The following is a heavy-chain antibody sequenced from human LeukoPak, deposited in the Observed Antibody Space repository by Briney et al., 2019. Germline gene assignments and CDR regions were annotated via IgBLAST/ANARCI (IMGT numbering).Heavy chain of an antibody. V-gene: IGHV3-23*01. D-gene: IGHD6-13*01. Sequence: GGSLRLSCAASGYTFSNYAMSWVRQARGKGLEWVSGIENTGAGPYYTQSVKGRFTISRDNSKNTLYLEMNSLRGDDTAVYYCAKETAALGSPLLDYWGQGTLVTVSS. CDR3: AKETAALGSPLLDY. CDR1: GYTFSNYA. CDR2: IENTGAGP. J-gene: IGHJ4*02.